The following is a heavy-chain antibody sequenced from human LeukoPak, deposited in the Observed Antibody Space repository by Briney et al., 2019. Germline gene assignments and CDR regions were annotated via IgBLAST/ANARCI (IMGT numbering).Heavy chain of an antibody. Sequence: VASVKVSCKVSGYTLTELSMHWVRQAPGKGLEWMGGFDPEDGETIYAQKFQGRVTMTEDTSTDTAYMELSSLRSEDTAVYYCATGLTLRFLEWQSYWGQGTLVTVSS. CDR3: ATGLTLRFLEWQSY. J-gene: IGHJ4*02. D-gene: IGHD3-3*01. V-gene: IGHV1-24*01. CDR1: GYTLTELS. CDR2: FDPEDGET.